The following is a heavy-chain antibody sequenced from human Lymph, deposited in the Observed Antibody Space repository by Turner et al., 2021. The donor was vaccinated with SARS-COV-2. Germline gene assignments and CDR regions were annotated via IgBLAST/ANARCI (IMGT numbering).Heavy chain of an antibody. D-gene: IGHD3-10*01. Sequence: QLQLQESGPGLVKPSETLSLTCAFSGGSISSSSYYWGWIRQPPGKGLEWIGNIYYSGSTYYNPSLKSRVTISVDTSKNQCSLKLSSVTAADTAVYYCARLVRRAEYYFDYWGQGTLVTVSS. J-gene: IGHJ4*02. CDR2: IYYSGST. CDR1: GGSISSSSYY. CDR3: ARLVRRAEYYFDY. V-gene: IGHV4-39*01.